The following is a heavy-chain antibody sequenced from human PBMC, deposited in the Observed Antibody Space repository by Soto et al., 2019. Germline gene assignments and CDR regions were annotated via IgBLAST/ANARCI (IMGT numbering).Heavy chain of an antibody. J-gene: IGHJ5*02. D-gene: IGHD6-6*01. V-gene: IGHV4-34*01. CDR3: ARAGSSIAYGCHNWFDP. CDR1: GGSFSGYY. Sequence: PSETLSLTCAVYGGSFSGYYWSWIRQPPGKGLEWIGEINHSGSTNYNPSLKSRVTISVDTSKNQFSLKLSSVTAADTAVYYCARAGSSIAYGCHNWFDPWGQGTLVTVSS. CDR2: INHSGST.